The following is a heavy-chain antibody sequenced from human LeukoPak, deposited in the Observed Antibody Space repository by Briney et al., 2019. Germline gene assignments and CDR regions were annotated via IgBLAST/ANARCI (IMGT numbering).Heavy chain of an antibody. CDR2: IYNSGHT. Sequence: SETLSLTCRVSGGSISSYYWSWIRQAPGKGLEWIGRIYNSGHTRYNPSLKSRVTLSVDTSKNQFSLKLSSVTAADTAVYYCARVPYERSLGGFDYWGQGTLVTVSS. V-gene: IGHV4-4*07. J-gene: IGHJ4*02. D-gene: IGHD5-12*01. CDR1: GGSISSYY. CDR3: ARVPYERSLGGFDY.